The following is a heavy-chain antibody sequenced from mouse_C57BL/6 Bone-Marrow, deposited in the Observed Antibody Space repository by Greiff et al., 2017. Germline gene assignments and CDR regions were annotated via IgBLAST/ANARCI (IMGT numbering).Heavy chain of an antibody. CDR3: ARIPLMITPLYFDY. V-gene: IGHV1-75*01. CDR2: IFPGSGST. CDR1: GYTFTDYY. D-gene: IGHD2-4*01. J-gene: IGHJ2*01. Sequence: VQLKESGPELVKPGASVKISCKASGYTFTDYYINWVKQRPGQGLEWIGWIFPGSGSTYYNEKFKGKATLTVDKSSSTAYMLLSSLTSEDSAVYFCARIPLMITPLYFDYWGQGTTLTVSS.